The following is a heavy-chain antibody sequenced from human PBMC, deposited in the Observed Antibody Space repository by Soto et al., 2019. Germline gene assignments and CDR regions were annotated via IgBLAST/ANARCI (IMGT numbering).Heavy chain of an antibody. CDR2: INPSGGST. J-gene: IGHJ4*02. D-gene: IGHD3-22*01. V-gene: IGHV1-46*01. Sequence: QVQLVQSGAEVKKPGASVKVSCKASGYIFTNHYIHWVRQAPGQGLEWMGIINPSGGSTNYLQKFQGRVTMTRDTSTSTVYMELSTLRSEDTAVYFCARADYYDSSGFYYDYWGQGTLVNVSS. CDR3: ARADYYDSSGFYYDY. CDR1: GYIFTNHY.